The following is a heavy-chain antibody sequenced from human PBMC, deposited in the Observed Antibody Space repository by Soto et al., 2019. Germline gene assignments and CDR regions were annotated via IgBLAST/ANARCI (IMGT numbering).Heavy chain of an antibody. CDR3: ARGIVRAVTRVDYYGMDV. V-gene: IGHV1-69*01. CDR1: GGTFSSYA. D-gene: IGHD4-17*01. J-gene: IGHJ6*02. Sequence: QVQLVQSGAEVKKPGSSVKVSCKASGGTFSSYAISWVRQAPGQGLEWMGGIIPIFGTANYAQKFQGRVTITADESTSTAYMELSSLRAEDTAVYYCARGIVRAVTRVDYYGMDVWGQGTTVTVSS. CDR2: IIPIFGTA.